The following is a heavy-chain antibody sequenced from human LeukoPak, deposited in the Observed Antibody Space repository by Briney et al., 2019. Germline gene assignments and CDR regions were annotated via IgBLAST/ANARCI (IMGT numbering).Heavy chain of an antibody. D-gene: IGHD3-10*01. V-gene: IGHV3-30-3*01. CDR3: ARDHWVTMVRGVIPLYGLDV. CDR1: GFTFSTYA. Sequence: GGSLRLSCAASGFTFSTYAMHWVRQAPGKGLEWVAVISYDGSNKYYADSVKGRFTISRDNSKSTLYLQMISLRAEDTAVYYCARDHWVTMVRGVIPLYGLDVWGQGSTVTASS. J-gene: IGHJ6*02. CDR2: ISYDGSNK.